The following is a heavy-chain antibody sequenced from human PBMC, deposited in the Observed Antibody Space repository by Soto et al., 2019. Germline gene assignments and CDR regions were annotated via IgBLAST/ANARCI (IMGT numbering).Heavy chain of an antibody. D-gene: IGHD3-9*01. CDR3: VISDWVW. V-gene: IGHV1-3*05. CDR1: GYVFTDYA. CDR2: INAGNGDT. Sequence: QVQLVQSGAEEKKPGASVKVSCKASGYVFTDYAIHWVRQAPGQGLEWMGWINAGNGDTRYSPNFQDRVTITRDASASTAYMELKSLRSHDTAVFYCVISDWVWWGQGTLVNVSS. J-gene: IGHJ4*02.